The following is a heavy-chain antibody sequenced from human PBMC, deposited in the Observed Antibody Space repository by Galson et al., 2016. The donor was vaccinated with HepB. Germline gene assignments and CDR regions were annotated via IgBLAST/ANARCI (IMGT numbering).Heavy chain of an antibody. J-gene: IGHJ4*02. CDR3: ARHRGRNLGTAEY. D-gene: IGHD1-26*01. CDR2: INWNGDST. Sequence: SLRLSCAVSGFSFDDFGMSWVRQAPGKGLEWVSGINWNGDSTGYVDSVKGRFTISRDNAKNSLFLQMNSLRAEDTALYYCARHRGRNLGTAEYWGQGTLVTVSS. V-gene: IGHV3-20*04. CDR1: GFSFDDFG.